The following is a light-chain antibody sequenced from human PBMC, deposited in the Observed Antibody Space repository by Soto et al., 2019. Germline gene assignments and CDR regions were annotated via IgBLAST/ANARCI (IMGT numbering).Light chain of an antibody. CDR2: DAS. CDR3: QQFNSYLFT. V-gene: IGKV1-13*02. Sequence: AIQLTQSPSSLSASVGDRVTITCRASQGISSALAWYQQKPGKAPKLLIYDASSLESGVPSRFSGSGSGTDFTLTISSLQPEDFATYYCQQFNSYLFTFGPGTTVDIK. J-gene: IGKJ3*01. CDR1: QGISSA.